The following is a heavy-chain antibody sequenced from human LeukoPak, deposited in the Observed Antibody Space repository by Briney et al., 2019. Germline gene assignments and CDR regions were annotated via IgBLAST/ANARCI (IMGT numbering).Heavy chain of an antibody. CDR1: DYSISSSYY. CDR2: IYHSGTT. D-gene: IGHD3-10*01. CDR3: AREYGSGSFWVDY. V-gene: IGHV4-38-2*02. Sequence: PSETLSLTCTVSDYSISSSYYWGWIRQPPGKGLEWIGSIYHSGTTYYNPSLKSRVTMSVDTSKNQVSLKLNSVTAADTAVYYCAREYGSGSFWVDYWGQGTLVTVSS. J-gene: IGHJ4*02.